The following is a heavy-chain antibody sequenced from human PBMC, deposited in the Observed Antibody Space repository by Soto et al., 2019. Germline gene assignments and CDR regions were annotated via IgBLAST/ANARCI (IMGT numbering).Heavy chain of an antibody. V-gene: IGHV3-23*01. CDR3: AKSGQSSWAKMDV. CDR2: ISGSGDKT. CDR1: GFTFSSYA. D-gene: IGHD2-2*01. J-gene: IGHJ6*02. Sequence: GSLRLSCAASGFTFSSYAINWVRQAPGKGLEWVSTISGSGDKTYYADSVKGRFTISRDNSKNTLSLQMNSLRAEDTAVYYCAKSGQSSWAKMDVWGQGTTVTGSS.